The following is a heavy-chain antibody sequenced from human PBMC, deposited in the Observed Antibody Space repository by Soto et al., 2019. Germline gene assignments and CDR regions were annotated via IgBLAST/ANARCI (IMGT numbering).Heavy chain of an antibody. J-gene: IGHJ6*02. V-gene: IGHV5-51*01. CDR3: ERHQVGYSEQDFYYYGMHV. D-gene: IGHD2-2*03. CDR2: IYPGDSKT. Sequence: GESLKISCRGSGYTFTDYWIVWVRQMPGKGLEWMGVIYPGDSKTKYSPSFQGQVTLSADKSITTAYLQWSSLKASDTAVYYCERHQVGYSEQDFYYYGMHVWGQGTTVTVSS. CDR1: GYTFTDYW.